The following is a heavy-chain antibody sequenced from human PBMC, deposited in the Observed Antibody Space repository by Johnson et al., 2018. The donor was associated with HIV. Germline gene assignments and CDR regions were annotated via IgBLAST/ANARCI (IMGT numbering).Heavy chain of an antibody. CDR1: GFTLSSYW. V-gene: IGHV3-7*01. D-gene: IGHD7-27*01. Sequence: VQLVESGGGLVQPGGSLRLSCAASGFTLSSYWMSWVRQAPGKGLEWVANIKQDGNATYYVDSVKGRLRISRDNAKNSLHLQMNSLRAEDTASYYCARESRLGPLAHAFDIWGQGTMVTVSS. CDR2: IKQDGNAT. J-gene: IGHJ3*02. CDR3: ARESRLGPLAHAFDI.